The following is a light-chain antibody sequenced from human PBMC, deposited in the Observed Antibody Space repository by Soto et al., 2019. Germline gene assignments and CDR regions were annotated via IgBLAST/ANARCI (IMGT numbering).Light chain of an antibody. J-gene: IGKJ1*01. CDR2: SAV. Sequence: DIPMTQSPSSLSASVGDRVTITCRASPSVRSYLNWYQQKPGKAPKLLIYSAVSLHSGVPSRFSGSGSGTDFTLTISSLQPEDFATYYCQQSYSTPWTFGQGTKVGIK. CDR3: QQSYSTPWT. CDR1: PSVRSY. V-gene: IGKV1-39*01.